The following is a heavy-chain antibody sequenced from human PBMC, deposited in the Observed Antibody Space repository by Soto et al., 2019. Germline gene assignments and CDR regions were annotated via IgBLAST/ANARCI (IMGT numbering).Heavy chain of an antibody. CDR1: GGSISSYY. D-gene: IGHD3-10*01. CDR2: IYYSGST. V-gene: IGHV4-59*01. J-gene: IGHJ4*02. Sequence: SETLSLTCTVSGGSISSYYCSWIRQPPGKGLEWIGYIYYSGSTNYNPSLKSRVTISVDTSKNQFSLKLSSVTAADTAVYYCARDSTFGGSGIDYWGQGTLVTVSS. CDR3: ARDSTFGGSGIDY.